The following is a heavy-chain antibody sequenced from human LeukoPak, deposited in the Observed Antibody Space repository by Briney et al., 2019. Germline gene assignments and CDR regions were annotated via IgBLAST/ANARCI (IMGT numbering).Heavy chain of an antibody. D-gene: IGHD2-2*01. V-gene: IGHV4-4*07. CDR1: GGSISSYY. J-gene: IGHJ4*02. Sequence: SETLSLTCTVSGGSISSYYWSWLRQPAGKGLEWLGRIYTSGSTNYNPSLKSRVTMSVDTSKNQFSLKLSSVTAADTAVYCCARQYCSSTSCYGGIWDYWGQGTLVTVSS. CDR2: IYTSGST. CDR3: ARQYCSSTSCYGGIWDY.